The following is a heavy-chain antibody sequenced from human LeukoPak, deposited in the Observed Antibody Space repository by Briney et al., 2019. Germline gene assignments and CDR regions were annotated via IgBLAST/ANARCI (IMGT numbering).Heavy chain of an antibody. V-gene: IGHV3-30-3*01. J-gene: IGHJ3*02. CDR1: GFTFSSYA. D-gene: IGHD1-26*01. CDR3: ARGGPLSYSGSLYGAFDI. CDR2: ISYDGSNT. Sequence: GGSLRLSCAASGFTFSSYAMYWVRQAPGKGLEWVVVISYDGSNTYYADSVKGRFTISRDNSKNTLYLQMNSLRAEDTAVYYCARGGPLSYSGSLYGAFDIWGQGTMVTVSS.